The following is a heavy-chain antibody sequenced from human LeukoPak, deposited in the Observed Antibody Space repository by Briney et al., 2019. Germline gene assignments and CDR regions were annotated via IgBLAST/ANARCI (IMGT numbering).Heavy chain of an antibody. V-gene: IGHV3-64*01. J-gene: IGHJ6*02. CDR2: ISSNGGSI. D-gene: IGHD3-10*01. CDR1: GFTFSSYA. Sequence: GGSLRLSCAASGFTFSSYAMHWVRQAPGKGLEYVSAISSNGGSIYYANSVKGRFTISRDNSKNTLYLQMGSLRAEDMAVYYCARLYGSGSYYDYYYGMDVWGQGTTVTVSS. CDR3: ARLYGSGSYYDYYYGMDV.